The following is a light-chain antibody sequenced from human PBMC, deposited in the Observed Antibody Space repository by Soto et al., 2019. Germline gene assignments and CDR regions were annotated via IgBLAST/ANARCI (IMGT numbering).Light chain of an antibody. CDR1: SSNIGAGYD. Sequence: QSVLTQPPSVSGAPGQRVTISCTGSSSNIGAGYDVHWYQQCPGKVPKLMIYEADKRPSGVSPRFSGSKSGNTASLTISGLQAEDEADYYCWSYAGSGSYVFGSGTKVTVL. V-gene: IGLV1-40*01. CDR2: EAD. CDR3: WSYAGSGSYV. J-gene: IGLJ1*01.